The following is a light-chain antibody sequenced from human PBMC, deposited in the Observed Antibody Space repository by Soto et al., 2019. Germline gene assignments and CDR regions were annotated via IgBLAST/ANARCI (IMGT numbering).Light chain of an antibody. CDR3: HQHGCSPVT. V-gene: IGKV3-20*01. CDR2: RAS. Sequence: EIVLTQSPDTLSLSPGERATLSCRASQTVNTNYVAWYQQKPGQAPRLLIFRASNKATSIPDRFSGSGAGIACILRTSGRGPEDSVICHCHQHGCSPVTFGQGTKVEIK. J-gene: IGKJ1*01. CDR1: QTVNTNY.